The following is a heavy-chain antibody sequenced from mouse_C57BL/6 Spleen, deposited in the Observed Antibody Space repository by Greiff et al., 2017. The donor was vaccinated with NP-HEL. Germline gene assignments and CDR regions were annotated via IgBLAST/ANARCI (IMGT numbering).Heavy chain of an antibody. CDR3: ARQWLPLYAMDY. J-gene: IGHJ4*01. Sequence: EVKLMESGGGLVKPGGSLKLSCAASGFTFSDYGMHWVRQAPEKGLEWVAYISSGSSTIYYADTVKGRFPISRDNAKNTLFLQMTSLRSEDTAMYYCARQWLPLYAMDYWGQGTSVTVSS. CDR2: ISSGSSTI. D-gene: IGHD2-2*01. V-gene: IGHV5-17*01. CDR1: GFTFSDYG.